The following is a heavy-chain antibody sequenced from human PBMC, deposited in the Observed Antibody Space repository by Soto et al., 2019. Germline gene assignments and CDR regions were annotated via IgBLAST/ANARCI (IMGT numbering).Heavy chain of an antibody. CDR2: ISGTGGST. CDR3: PRKSDCIGGSGPYYFAY. Sequence: EVRLLESGGDLVQPGGSLRLSCAASGFTFSSYGMSWVRQAPGKGLEWVSGISGTGGSTYYADSVKGRFTISRDNSKNSLFRQMNGVRAEGTAVYYCPRKSDCIGGSGPYYFAYWGQGTLVTVSS. V-gene: IGHV3-23*01. J-gene: IGHJ4*02. D-gene: IGHD2-15*01. CDR1: GFTFSSYG.